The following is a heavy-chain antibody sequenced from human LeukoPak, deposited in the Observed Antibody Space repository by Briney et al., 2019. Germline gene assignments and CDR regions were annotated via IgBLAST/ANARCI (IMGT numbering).Heavy chain of an antibody. J-gene: IGHJ3*01. CDR2: ISHDGNNK. V-gene: IGHV3-30*09. CDR1: GFTFSSNV. Sequence: HPGGSLRLSCAASGFTFSSNVMHWVRLAPGKGLEWVAAISHDGNNKDYAGSVKGRFAISRDNSKNALYLQMNSLRAEDTAVYYCARASTWVPGEDSSGYYYPYAFDLWGQGTMVTVSS. CDR3: ARASTWVPGEDSSGYYYPYAFDL. D-gene: IGHD3-22*01.